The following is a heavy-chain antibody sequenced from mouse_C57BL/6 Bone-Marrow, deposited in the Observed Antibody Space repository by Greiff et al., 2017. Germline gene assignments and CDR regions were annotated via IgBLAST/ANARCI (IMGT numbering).Heavy chain of an antibody. CDR2: ISSGSSTI. CDR1: GFTFSDYG. D-gene: IGHD1-1*01. Sequence: DVMLVESGGGLVKPGGSLKLSCAASGFTFSDYGMHWVRQAPEKGLEWVAYISSGSSTIYYADTVKGRFTISRDNAKNTLFMQMTSLRSEDTAMYYCARPHYGSSYYFDYGGQGTTLTVSS. CDR3: ARPHYGSSYYFDY. V-gene: IGHV5-17*01. J-gene: IGHJ2*01.